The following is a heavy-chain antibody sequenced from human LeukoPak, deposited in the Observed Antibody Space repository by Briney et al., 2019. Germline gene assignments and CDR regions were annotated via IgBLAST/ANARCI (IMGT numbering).Heavy chain of an antibody. CDR3: AREIVGSSSYYFDY. J-gene: IGHJ4*02. CDR2: IYVGGST. Sequence: PGGSLRLSCAASGFSVNSNYVSWVRQAPGKGLEWVSVIYVGGSTYYADSVKDRFTISRDNSKNTLYLQMNSLRVEDTAVYYCAREIVGSSSYYFDYWGQGSLVTVSS. V-gene: IGHV3-53*01. CDR1: GFSVNSNY. D-gene: IGHD2-21*01.